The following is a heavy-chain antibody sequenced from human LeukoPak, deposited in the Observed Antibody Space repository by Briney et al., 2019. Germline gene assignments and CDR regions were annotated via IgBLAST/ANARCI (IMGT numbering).Heavy chain of an antibody. Sequence: GSSVKVSCKASGGTFSSYAISWVRQAPGQGLEWMGRIIPILGIANYAQKFQGRVTITADKSTSTAYMELSSLRSEDTAVYYCALSDVTAIYGMDVWGQGTTVTASS. D-gene: IGHD2-21*02. CDR2: IIPILGIA. J-gene: IGHJ6*02. CDR3: ALSDVTAIYGMDV. V-gene: IGHV1-69*04. CDR1: GGTFSSYA.